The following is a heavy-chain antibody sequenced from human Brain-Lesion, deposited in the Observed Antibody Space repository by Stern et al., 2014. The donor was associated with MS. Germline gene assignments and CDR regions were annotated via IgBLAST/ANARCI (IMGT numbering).Heavy chain of an antibody. CDR2: IFNSGST. D-gene: IGHD2-2*01. J-gene: IGHJ6*02. CDR1: GGSISSGGYY. Sequence: QVQLQESGPGLVKPSQTLSLSCTVSGGSISSGGYYWSWIRQPAGKGLEWIGRIFNSGSTSSNPPLKSRVPISIDPSKNQFSLRLNSMTAADTAVYYCARGRVVPGFQYYATDVWGQGTTVIVSS. CDR3: ARGRVVPGFQYYATDV. V-gene: IGHV4-61*02.